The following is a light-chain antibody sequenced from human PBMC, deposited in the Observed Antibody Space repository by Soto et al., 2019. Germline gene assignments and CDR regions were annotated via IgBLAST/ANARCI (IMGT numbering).Light chain of an antibody. Sequence: DIVMTQTPLSAPGTLGQPASISCGSIQSLVRSDGDXXXXXXXRSPXXRPRLLIYKISDRFSGVPDRFSGSGAGTDFTLKISRVEGEDVGVYYCMQATQFPLTFGQGTRLEIK. CDR2: KIS. V-gene: IGKV2-24*01. CDR1: QSLVRSDGDXX. J-gene: IGKJ5*01. CDR3: MQATQFPLT.